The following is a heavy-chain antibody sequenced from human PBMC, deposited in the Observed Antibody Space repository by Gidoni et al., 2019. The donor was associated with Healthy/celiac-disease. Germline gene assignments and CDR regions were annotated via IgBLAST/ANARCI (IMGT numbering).Heavy chain of an antibody. CDR1: GFPFSHAW. J-gene: IGHJ4*02. Sequence: EVQLVESGGGLVKPGGSLRLSCAASGFPFSHAWMSWVRQAPGKGLEWVGRIKSKTDGGTTDYAAPVKGRFTISRDDSKNTLYLQMNSLKTEDTAVYYCTTKWDIVLMVYGGADYWGQGTLVTVSS. V-gene: IGHV3-15*01. D-gene: IGHD2-8*01. CDR3: TTKWDIVLMVYGGADY. CDR2: IKSKTDGGTT.